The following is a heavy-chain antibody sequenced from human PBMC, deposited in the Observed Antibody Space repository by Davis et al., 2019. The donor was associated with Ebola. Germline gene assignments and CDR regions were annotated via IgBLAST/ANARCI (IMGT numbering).Heavy chain of an antibody. J-gene: IGHJ5*02. D-gene: IGHD3-10*01. Sequence: PGGSLRLSCATSGLTFGDYAMHWFRHAPGKGVEWVSGINPHSGTSAYADSVKGRFTISRDNAQDSLYLQMNSLRTEDTAFYYCAKDFYGSGSYIDAWGQGTLVTVSS. CDR1: GLTFGDYA. CDR2: INPHSGTS. V-gene: IGHV3-9*01. CDR3: AKDFYGSGSYIDA.